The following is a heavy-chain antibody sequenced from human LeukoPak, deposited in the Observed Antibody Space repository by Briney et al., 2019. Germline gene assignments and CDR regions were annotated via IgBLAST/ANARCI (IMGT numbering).Heavy chain of an antibody. CDR3: ARAGISWFDFDY. CDR2: IYHSGST. V-gene: IGHV4-38-2*02. D-gene: IGHD6-13*01. J-gene: IGHJ4*02. CDR1: GYSISSGYY. Sequence: SETLSLTCTVSGYSISSGYYWGWIRQPPGKGLEWIGNIYHSGSTYYNPSLKSRVSISADTSNNQFSLTLSSMTAADTAMYYCARAGISWFDFDYWGQGAVVTVSS.